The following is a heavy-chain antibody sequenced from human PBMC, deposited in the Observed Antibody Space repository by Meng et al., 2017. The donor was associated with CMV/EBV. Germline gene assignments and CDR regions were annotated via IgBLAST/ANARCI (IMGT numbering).Heavy chain of an antibody. J-gene: IGHJ3*02. CDR3: AKDTTYNWNHGAFDI. Sequence: SLKISCAASGFTFDDYAMHWVRQAPGKGLEWVSGISSNSGSIGYADSVKGRFTISRDNAKNSLYLQMNSLRAEDTALYYCAKDTTYNWNHGAFDIWGQGTMVTVSS. V-gene: IGHV3-9*01. D-gene: IGHD1-20*01. CDR2: ISSNSGSI. CDR1: GFTFDDYA.